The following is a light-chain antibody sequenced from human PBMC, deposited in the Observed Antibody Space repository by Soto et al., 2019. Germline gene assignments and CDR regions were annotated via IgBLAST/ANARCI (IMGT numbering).Light chain of an antibody. V-gene: IGLV4-69*01. CDR3: QTWDTGIVV. CDR2: VNYDGSH. CDR1: SGHSSYA. J-gene: IGLJ2*01. Sequence: QSVLTQSPSASASLGASVKLTCTLSSGHSSYAIAWHQQQPEKGPRYLMKVNYDGSHSKGDGIPVRFSGSSSGAERYLTVSSLQSEDEADYYCQTWDTGIVVFGGGTKLTVL.